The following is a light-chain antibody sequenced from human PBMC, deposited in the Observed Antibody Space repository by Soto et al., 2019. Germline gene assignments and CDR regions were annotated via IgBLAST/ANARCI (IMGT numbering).Light chain of an antibody. CDR3: NSYTNNNTFV. V-gene: IGLV2-14*01. CDR1: SSDVGGYNY. CDR2: EVN. Sequence: QSALTQPASVSGSPGQSITISCTGTSSDVGGYNYVSWFQQHPGKAPKLMIYEVNNRPSGVSNRFSGSRSGNTASLTISGLQSEDEAEYYCNSYTNNNTFVFGTGTKLTVL. J-gene: IGLJ1*01.